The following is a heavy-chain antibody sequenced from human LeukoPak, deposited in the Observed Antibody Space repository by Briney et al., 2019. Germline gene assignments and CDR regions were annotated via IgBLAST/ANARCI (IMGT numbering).Heavy chain of an antibody. CDR3: ARYVVVPASWDY. V-gene: IGHV4-31*03. CDR1: GGSISSGGYY. J-gene: IGHJ4*02. D-gene: IGHD2-2*01. CDR2: IYYSGST. Sequence: SETLSLTCTVSGGSISSGGYYWSWLRQHPGKGLEWIGYIYYSGSTYYNPSLKSRVTISVDTSKNQFSLKLSSVTAADTAVYYCARYVVVPASWDYWGQGTLVTVSS.